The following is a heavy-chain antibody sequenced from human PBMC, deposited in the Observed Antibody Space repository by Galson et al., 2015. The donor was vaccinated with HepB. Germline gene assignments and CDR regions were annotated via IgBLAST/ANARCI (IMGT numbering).Heavy chain of an antibody. V-gene: IGHV4-34*01. CDR3: ARGRDIVVVVAATPQKNSGWFDP. D-gene: IGHD2-15*01. CDR1: VGSFSGYY. CDR2: INHSGST. J-gene: IGHJ5*02. Sequence: SETLSLTCAVYVGSFSGYYWSWIRQPPGKGLEWIGEINHSGSTNYNPSLKSRVTISVDTSKNQFSLKLSSVTAADTAVYYCARGRDIVVVVAATPQKNSGWFDPWGQGTLVTVSS.